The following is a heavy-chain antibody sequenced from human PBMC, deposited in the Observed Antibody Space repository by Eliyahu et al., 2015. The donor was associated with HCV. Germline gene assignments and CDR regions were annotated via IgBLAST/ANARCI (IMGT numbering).Heavy chain of an antibody. J-gene: IGHJ3*02. D-gene: IGHD3-16*02. V-gene: IGHV3-30*07. CDR3: ARDRGYYDYVWGSYRYTSGAFDI. Sequence: GRFTISRDNSKNTLYLQMNSLRAEDTAVYYCARDRGYYDYVWGSYRYTSGAFDIWGQGTMVTVSS.